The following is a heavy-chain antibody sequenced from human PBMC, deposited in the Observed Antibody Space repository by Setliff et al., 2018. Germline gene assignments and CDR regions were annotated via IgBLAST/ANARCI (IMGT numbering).Heavy chain of an antibody. D-gene: IGHD2-8*02. V-gene: IGHV1-18*01. CDR3: SRLVSFCTASTCQGASASEH. J-gene: IGHJ4*02. CDR2: IFPKTGNT. CDR1: GYTFTNYG. Sequence: ASVKVSCKASGYTFTNYGITWVRLAPGQGLEWMGWIFPKTGNTNYAHKLQGRVTMTTATSTGTAYMDLRSLRSDDTAVYYCSRLVSFCTASTCQGASASEHWGQGTLVTVSS.